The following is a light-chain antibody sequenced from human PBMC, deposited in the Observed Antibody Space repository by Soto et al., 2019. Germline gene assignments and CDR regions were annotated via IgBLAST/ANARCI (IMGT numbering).Light chain of an antibody. CDR2: GAS. V-gene: IGKV3-11*01. CDR3: QQCSNWPPQT. J-gene: IGKJ4*01. Sequence: EIVLTQSPGTLSLSPGERGTLTCRAGQGVSTYLAWYQQRPGQAPRLLIYGASTRATGIPARFSGSGSGTDFTLTISSLEPEDFAVYYCQQCSNWPPQTFGGGTKVDIK. CDR1: QGVSTY.